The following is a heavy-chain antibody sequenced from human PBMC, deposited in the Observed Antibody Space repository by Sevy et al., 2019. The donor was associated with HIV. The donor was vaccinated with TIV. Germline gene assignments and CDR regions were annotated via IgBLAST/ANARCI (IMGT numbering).Heavy chain of an antibody. D-gene: IGHD1-7*01. CDR3: AAGTGTSDFDY. J-gene: IGHJ4*02. Sequence: GGSLRLSCAASGFTFSEAWMSWARQAPGKGLEWVGRIKSKTDAATRDFAAPVRGRFSISRDDSANTVYLVMNNLKPEDTGVYYCAAGTGTSDFDYWGQGTLVTVSS. CDR1: GFTFSEAW. V-gene: IGHV3-15*01. CDR2: IKSKTDAATR.